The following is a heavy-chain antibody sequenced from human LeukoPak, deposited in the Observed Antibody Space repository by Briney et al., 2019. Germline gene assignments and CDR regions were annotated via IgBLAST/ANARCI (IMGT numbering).Heavy chain of an antibody. CDR1: GGSFSGYY. CDR2: INHSGST. CDR3: ARVWRYPWYHSPVAYFDY. V-gene: IGHV4-34*01. J-gene: IGHJ4*02. D-gene: IGHD1-1*01. Sequence: SETLSLTCAVYGGSFSGYYWSWIRQPPGKGLEWIGEINHSGSTNYNPSLKSRVTISVDTSKNQFSLKLSSVTAADTAAYYCARVWRYPWYHSPVAYFDYWGQGTLVTVSS.